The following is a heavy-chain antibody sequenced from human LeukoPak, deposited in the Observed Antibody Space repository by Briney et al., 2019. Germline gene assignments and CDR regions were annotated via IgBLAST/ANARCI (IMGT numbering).Heavy chain of an antibody. D-gene: IGHD6-19*01. CDR2: IIPIFGTA. J-gene: IGHJ4*02. CDR1: GGTFSSYA. Sequence: GASVKVSCKASGGTFSSYAISWVRQAPGQGLEWMGGIIPIFGTANYAQKFQGRVTITTDESTSTAYVELSSLRSEDTAVYYCARDNVGSGWDLVPYFDYWGQGTLVTVSS. V-gene: IGHV1-69*05. CDR3: ARDNVGSGWDLVPYFDY.